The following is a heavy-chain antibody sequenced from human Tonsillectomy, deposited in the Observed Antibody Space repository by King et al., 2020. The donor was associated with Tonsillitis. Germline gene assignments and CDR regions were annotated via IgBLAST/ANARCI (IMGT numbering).Heavy chain of an antibody. J-gene: IGHJ4*02. V-gene: IGHV4-59*01. CDR2: VYYNGAT. CDR3: ARDYGWGTYYSRRWWY. D-gene: IGHD3-10*01. Sequence: QLQESGPGLVKPSETLSLTCTVSGGSISNYYWSWIRQSPGKGLEWIGYVYYNGATKYNPSLGGRVTISSDTSKNEFSLKLTSVTTADTAVYYCARDYGWGTYYSRRWWYWGQGTLVSVSS. CDR1: GGSISNYY.